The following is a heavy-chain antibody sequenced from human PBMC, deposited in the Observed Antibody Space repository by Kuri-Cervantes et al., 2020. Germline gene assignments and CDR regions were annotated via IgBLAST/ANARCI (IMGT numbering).Heavy chain of an antibody. Sequence: GESLKISCAASGFTFSSYAMHWVRQAPGKGLEWVAVISYDGSNKYYADSVKGRFTISRDNSKNTLYLQMSSLRAEDTAVYYCARAVVVPAAPKHGAFDIWGQGTMVTVSS. CDR1: GFTFSSYA. J-gene: IGHJ3*02. CDR3: ARAVVVPAAPKHGAFDI. CDR2: ISYDGSNK. V-gene: IGHV3-30*04. D-gene: IGHD2-2*01.